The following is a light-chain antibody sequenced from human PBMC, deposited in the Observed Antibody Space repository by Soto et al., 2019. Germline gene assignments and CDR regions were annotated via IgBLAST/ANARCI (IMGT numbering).Light chain of an antibody. J-gene: IGLJ1*01. V-gene: IGLV2-14*03. CDR3: SSYTSSIIV. CDR2: DVS. CDR1: SSDVGGYHY. Sequence: QSALTQPASVSGSPGQSITISCTGTSSDVGGYHYVSWYQHHPGKAPKLMIYDVSNRPSGVSNRFSGSKSGNTASLTISGLQAEDEADYFCSSYTSSIIVFGPGTKLTVL.